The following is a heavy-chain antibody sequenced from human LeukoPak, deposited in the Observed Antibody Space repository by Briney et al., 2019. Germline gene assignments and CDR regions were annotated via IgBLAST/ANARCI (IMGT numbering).Heavy chain of an antibody. CDR2: ISWNSGSI. V-gene: IGHV3-9*01. D-gene: IGHD3-22*01. CDR3: AKDSSGYSEYFQH. CDR1: GFTFDDYA. J-gene: IGHJ1*01. Sequence: GRSLRLSCAASGFTFDDYAMHWVRQAPGKGLEWVSGISWNSGSIGYADSVKGRFTISRDNAKNSLYLQMNSLRAEDTALYYCAKDSSGYSEYFQHWGQGTLVTVSS.